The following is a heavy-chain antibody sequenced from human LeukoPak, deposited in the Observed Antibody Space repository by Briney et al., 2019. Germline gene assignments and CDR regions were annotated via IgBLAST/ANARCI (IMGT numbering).Heavy chain of an antibody. CDR2: IHPNSGGR. D-gene: IGHD3-10*01. J-gene: IGHJ4*02. V-gene: IGHV1-2*02. CDR1: GYTFTGYY. Sequence: ASVKVSCKASGYTFTGYYMHWVRQAPGQGLEWMGWIHPNSGGRNYAQKFQGRVTMTRDTSISTAYMELSRLTSDDTAVYYCARGEGSSKIDYWGQGALVTVSS. CDR3: ARGEGSSKIDY.